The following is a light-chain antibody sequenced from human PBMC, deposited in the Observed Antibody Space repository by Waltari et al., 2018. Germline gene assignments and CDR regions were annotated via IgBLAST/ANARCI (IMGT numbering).Light chain of an antibody. Sequence: SYVLTQPPSVSVAPGKTARITCGGNNIGSKSVHWYQQKPGQAPVLVIYYDSDWPSGIPERFCGSNAGNTATLTISRVEAGDEADYYCQVWDSSSDHLVVFGGGTKLTVL. CDR2: YDS. CDR3: QVWDSSSDHLVV. J-gene: IGLJ2*01. V-gene: IGLV3-21*04. CDR1: NIGSKS.